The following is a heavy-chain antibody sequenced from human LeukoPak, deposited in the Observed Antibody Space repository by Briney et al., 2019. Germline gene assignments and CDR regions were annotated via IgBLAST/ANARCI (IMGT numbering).Heavy chain of an antibody. Sequence: GGSLRLSCAASGLSFRSYGTGWVRQAPGKGLEWVSSITSSGTTNYADSVKDRFVISRDNSKDTLFLQMNSLRVEDTALYYCTNTGTYSIYWGQGTLVTVSS. CDR3: TNTGTYSIY. CDR2: ITSSGTT. J-gene: IGHJ4*02. CDR1: GLSFRSYG. V-gene: IGHV3-23*01. D-gene: IGHD2-15*01.